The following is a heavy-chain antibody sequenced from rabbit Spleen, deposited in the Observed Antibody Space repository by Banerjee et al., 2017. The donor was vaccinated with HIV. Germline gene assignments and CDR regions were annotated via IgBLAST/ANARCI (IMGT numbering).Heavy chain of an antibody. Sequence: QSLEESGGGLVTPGASLTLTCTASGFSFTSFGVNWVRQAPGEGLEYIGFMTTDSNPYYASWAKGRFPFSKTSSTTVTLQMTSLTVADTATYFCARDLDGVIGWHFGWWGQGTLVTVS. V-gene: IGHV1S40*01. CDR2: MTTDSNP. J-gene: IGHJ4*01. CDR1: GFSFTSFG. CDR3: ARDLDGVIGWHFGW. D-gene: IGHD1-1*01.